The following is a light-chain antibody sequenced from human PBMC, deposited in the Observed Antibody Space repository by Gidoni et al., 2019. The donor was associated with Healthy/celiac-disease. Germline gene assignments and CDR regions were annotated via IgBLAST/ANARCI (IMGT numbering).Light chain of an antibody. V-gene: IGKV3-11*01. CDR2: DAS. Sequence: EIVLTQSPATLSLSPGERATLSCRASQSVSSYLAWYQQKPGQAPRLLIYDASNRATGIPARFSGSASGTDFTLTISSLEPEDFAVSYCHQRSNWPPGAITFGQGTRLEIK. CDR1: QSVSSY. J-gene: IGKJ5*01. CDR3: HQRSNWPPGAIT.